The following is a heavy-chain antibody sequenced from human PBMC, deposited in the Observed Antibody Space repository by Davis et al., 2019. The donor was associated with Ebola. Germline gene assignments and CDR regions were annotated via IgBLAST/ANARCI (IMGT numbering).Heavy chain of an antibody. V-gene: IGHV3-21*01. D-gene: IGHD3-22*01. CDR2: ISSSSSYI. Sequence: GGSLRLSCAASGFTFSSYSMNWVRQAPGKGLEWVSSISSSSSYIYYADSVKGRFTISRDNAKNSLYLQMNSLRAEDTAVYYCARGRDYYDSSGYSDAFDIWGKGTMVTVSS. CDR3: ARGRDYYDSSGYSDAFDI. CDR1: GFTFSSYS. J-gene: IGHJ3*02.